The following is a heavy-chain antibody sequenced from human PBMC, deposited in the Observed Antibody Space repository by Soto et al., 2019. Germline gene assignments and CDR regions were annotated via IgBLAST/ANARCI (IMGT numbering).Heavy chain of an antibody. Sequence: EVQLLESGGGLVQPGGSLRLSCAASGFTFSSYAMSWVRQAPGTGLEWVSAISGSGGSTYYADSVKGRFTISRDNSKNTLYLQRNSLRAEDTAVYYCARQYYYVSIYDFDYWGQGTLVTVSS. J-gene: IGHJ4*02. D-gene: IGHD3-10*02. CDR3: ARQYYYVSIYDFDY. V-gene: IGHV3-23*01. CDR2: ISGSGGST. CDR1: GFTFSSYA.